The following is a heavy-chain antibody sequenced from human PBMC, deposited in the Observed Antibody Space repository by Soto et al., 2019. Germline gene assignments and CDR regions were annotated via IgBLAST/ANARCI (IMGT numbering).Heavy chain of an antibody. V-gene: IGHV3-11*06. J-gene: IGHJ4*02. CDR2: SSNSGTYT. CDR1: GFTVSDYY. D-gene: IGHD3-10*02. CDR3: ARSGDNYNVLDY. Sequence: QVQLVESGGGLVKPGGSLRLSCAASGFTVSDYYMSWIRQAPGKGLEWLSYSSNSGTYTRYADSVKGRFSISRDNAKNSLYLQINSRRGEDTATYYCARSGDNYNVLDYWGQGTPVTVSS.